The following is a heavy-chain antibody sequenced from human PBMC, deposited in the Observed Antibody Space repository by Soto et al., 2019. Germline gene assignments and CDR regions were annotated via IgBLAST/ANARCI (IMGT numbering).Heavy chain of an antibody. V-gene: IGHV3-7*01. J-gene: IGHJ4*02. CDR2: IKQDGSEK. D-gene: IGHD3-22*01. CDR3: ARDQGYYDSSGYLDY. Sequence: GGSLRLSCAASGFTFSSYWMSWVRQAPGKGLEWVANIKQDGSEKYYVDSVKGRFTISRDNAKNSLYLQMNSLRAEDMAVYYCARDQGYYDSSGYLDYWGQGTLVTVSS. CDR1: GFTFSSYW.